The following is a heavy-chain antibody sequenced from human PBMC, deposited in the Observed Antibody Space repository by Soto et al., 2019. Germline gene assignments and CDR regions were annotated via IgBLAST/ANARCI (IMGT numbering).Heavy chain of an antibody. V-gene: IGHV3-30-3*01. CDR2: ISYDGSNK. D-gene: IGHD3-22*01. J-gene: IGHJ4*02. CDR3: ARDTSSSGYSGFFDY. Sequence: PGGSLRLSCAASGFTFSSYAMHWVRQAPGKGLEWVAVISYDGSNKYYADSVKGRFTISRDNSKNTLYLQMNSLRAEDTAVYYYARDTSSSGYSGFFDYWGQGTLVTVSS. CDR1: GFTFSSYA.